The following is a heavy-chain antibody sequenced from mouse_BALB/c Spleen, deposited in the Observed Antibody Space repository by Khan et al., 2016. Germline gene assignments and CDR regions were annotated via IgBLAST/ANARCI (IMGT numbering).Heavy chain of an antibody. CDR2: INTNTGEP. V-gene: IGHV9-3*02. Sequence: QIQLVQSGPELKKPGETVKISCKASGYTFTNYGMNWVKQAPGKGLKWMGWINTNTGEPTYAEEFKGRFAFSLETSASTAYLQINNLKNEDTGTYFCAEDYYGSNWFAYWGQGTLVTVSA. D-gene: IGHD1-1*01. CDR1: GYTFTNYG. J-gene: IGHJ3*01. CDR3: AEDYYGSNWFAY.